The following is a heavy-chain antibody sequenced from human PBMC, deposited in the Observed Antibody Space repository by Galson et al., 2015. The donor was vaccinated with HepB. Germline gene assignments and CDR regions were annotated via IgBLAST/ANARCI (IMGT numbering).Heavy chain of an antibody. Sequence: SLRLSCAASGFSVSNYGMHWVRLAPGKGLEWVAVMWSDGINKYYGDSVKGRFTISRDKSKNTLFLQMNSLRVEDTAVYYCAKDAMKSSYYFDHWGQGTLVTVSS. CDR2: MWSDGINK. CDR1: GFSVSNYG. D-gene: IGHD6-6*01. CDR3: AKDAMKSSYYFDH. V-gene: IGHV3-33*03. J-gene: IGHJ4*02.